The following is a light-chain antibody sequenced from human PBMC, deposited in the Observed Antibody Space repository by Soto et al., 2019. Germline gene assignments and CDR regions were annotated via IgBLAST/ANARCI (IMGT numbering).Light chain of an antibody. CDR1: SSDVGGYNF. V-gene: IGLV2-14*01. CDR3: SSYTFSSALVV. J-gene: IGLJ3*02. CDR2: EVN. Sequence: QSALTQPASVSGSPGQSITISCTGTSSDVGGYNFVSWYQQHKGKAPRLMIFEVNNRPSGVSDRFCGSKSGNTASRTISGLQAEDEADYDCSSYTFSSALVVFGGGTKLTVL.